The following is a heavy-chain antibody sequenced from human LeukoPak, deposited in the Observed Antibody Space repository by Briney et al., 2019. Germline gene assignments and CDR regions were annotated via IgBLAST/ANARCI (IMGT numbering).Heavy chain of an antibody. D-gene: IGHD6-13*01. V-gene: IGHV3-30*03. J-gene: IGHJ5*02. Sequence: GGSLRLSCAASGFTFSSYWMHWVRQAPGKGLEWLAVISFDGSNKYYEDSVKGRFTISRDNSKNTLYLQTNSLRHEDTAGYYCARERIAATGTGWFDPWGQGTLVTGSS. CDR1: GFTFSSYW. CDR2: ISFDGSNK. CDR3: ARERIAATGTGWFDP.